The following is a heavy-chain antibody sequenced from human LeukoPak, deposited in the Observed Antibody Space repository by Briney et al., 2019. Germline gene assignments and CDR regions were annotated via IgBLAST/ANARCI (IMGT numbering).Heavy chain of an antibody. D-gene: IGHD3-10*01. CDR2: INPNSGDT. J-gene: IGHJ4*02. CDR3: ARLGLHGSGTYYFFDY. Sequence: ASVKVSCKASGYTFTTYHLHWVRQAPGQGLEWMGRINPNSGDTNYAQKFQGRVTMTTDTSISTAYMELSRLTSDDTAVYFCARLGLHGSGTYYFFDYWGQGTLVTVSS. CDR1: GYTFTTYH. V-gene: IGHV1-2*06.